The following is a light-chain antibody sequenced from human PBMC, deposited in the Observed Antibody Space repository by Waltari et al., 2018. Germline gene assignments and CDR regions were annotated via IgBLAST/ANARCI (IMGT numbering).Light chain of an antibody. CDR2: VNSDGSH. V-gene: IGLV4-69*01. CDR3: QTWDTDIVV. Sequence: QLVVTQSPSASASLGASVKLTCTLRSGHGSYAIAWHQQQPEKGPRFLLRVNSDGSHNKGDGMPGRFSGSSSGAERYLIISGLQSEDEADYYCQTWDTDIVVFGGGTKLTV. J-gene: IGLJ2*01. CDR1: SGHGSYA.